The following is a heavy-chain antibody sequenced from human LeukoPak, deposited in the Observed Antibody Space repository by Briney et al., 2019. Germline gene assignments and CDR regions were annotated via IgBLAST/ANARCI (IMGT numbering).Heavy chain of an antibody. Sequence: GGSLRLSCSASGFTFGDFPMTWVRQAPGKGLEWVGYIRSKNYGGTTEYAASVKGRFTISRDDSKGIAYMQMDNVKAEDTAVYYCTRGSGRYEYWGQGILVIVSS. J-gene: IGHJ4*02. CDR1: GFTFGDFP. V-gene: IGHV3-49*04. CDR3: TRGSGRYEY. CDR2: IRSKNYGGTT. D-gene: IGHD1-26*01.